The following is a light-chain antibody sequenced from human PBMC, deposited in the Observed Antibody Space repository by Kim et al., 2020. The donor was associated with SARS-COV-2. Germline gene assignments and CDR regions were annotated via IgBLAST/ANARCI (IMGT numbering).Light chain of an antibody. CDR1: QSVSSY. V-gene: IGKV3-11*01. J-gene: IGKJ5*01. CDR3: QQRSNWTIT. CDR2: DAS. Sequence: EIVLTQSPATLSLSPGERATLSCRASQSVSSYLGWYQQKPGQAPRLLIYDASNRATGIPARFSGSGSGTDFTLTISSLEPEDFAVYYCQQRSNWTITFGQGTRLEIK.